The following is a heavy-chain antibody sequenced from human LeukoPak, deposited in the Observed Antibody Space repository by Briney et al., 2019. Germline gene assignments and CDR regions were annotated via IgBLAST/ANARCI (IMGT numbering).Heavy chain of an antibody. J-gene: IGHJ5*02. D-gene: IGHD6-13*01. CDR3: ARVLSSSWPPKYNWFDP. V-gene: IGHV1-69*04. CDR1: GGTFSSYA. Sequence: ASVKVSCKASGGTFSSYAISWVRQAPGQGLEWMGRIIPILGIANYAQKFQGRVTITADKSTSTAYMELSSLRSEDTAVYYCARVLSSSWPPKYNWFDPWGQGTLVTVSS. CDR2: IIPILGIA.